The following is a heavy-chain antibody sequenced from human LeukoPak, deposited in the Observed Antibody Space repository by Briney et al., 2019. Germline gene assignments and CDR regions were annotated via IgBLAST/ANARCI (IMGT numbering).Heavy chain of an antibody. Sequence: PGGSLRLSCAASGFTFDDYGMSWVRQAPGKGLEWVSGINWNGGSTGYADSVKGRFTISRDNAKNSLYLQMNSLRAEDTALYHCAGGAYSSSWYYFDYWGQGTLVTVSS. CDR3: AGGAYSSSWYYFDY. CDR2: INWNGGST. D-gene: IGHD6-13*01. CDR1: GFTFDDYG. V-gene: IGHV3-20*01. J-gene: IGHJ4*02.